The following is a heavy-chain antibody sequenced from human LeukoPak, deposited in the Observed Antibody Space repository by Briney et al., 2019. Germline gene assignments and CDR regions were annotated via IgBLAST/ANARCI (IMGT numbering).Heavy chain of an antibody. V-gene: IGHV1-69*06. CDR3: ASSPGQPRFYYYYYYMDV. CDR2: IIPIFGTA. J-gene: IGHJ6*03. CDR1: GGTFSSYA. Sequence: SVKVSCKASGGTFSSYAISWVRQAPGQGLEWMGGIIPIFGTANYAQKFQGRVTITADKSTSTAYMELSSLRSEDTAVYYCASSPGQPRFYYYYYYMDVWGKGTTVTVSS. D-gene: IGHD1-14*01.